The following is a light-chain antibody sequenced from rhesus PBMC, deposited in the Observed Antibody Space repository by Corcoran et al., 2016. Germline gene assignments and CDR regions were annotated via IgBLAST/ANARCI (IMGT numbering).Light chain of an antibody. CDR2: EVS. J-gene: IGLJ1*01. Sequence: QAALTQTRSVSGSPGQSVTISCNGTNSDIGDYNYVSWYQQHPGTAPKLIIYEVSKRPSGVSDRFSGSKSGNTASLTISGLQAEDEADYSCSSYAGSNTYFFGPGPRLTVL. CDR3: SSYAGSNTYF. V-gene: IGLV2-32*02. CDR1: NSDIGDYNY.